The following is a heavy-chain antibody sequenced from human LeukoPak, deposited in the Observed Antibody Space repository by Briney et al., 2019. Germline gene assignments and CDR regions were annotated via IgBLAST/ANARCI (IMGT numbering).Heavy chain of an antibody. Sequence: ASVKVSCKASGYTFTGYHMHWGRQAPGQGLEWMGWINPNSGGTNYAQKFQGRVTMTRDTSISTAYMELSRLRSDDTAVYYCASFPPLGYCSSTSCYNWFDPWGQGTLVTVSS. D-gene: IGHD2-2*01. CDR2: INPNSGGT. CDR1: GYTFTGYH. V-gene: IGHV1-2*02. CDR3: ASFPPLGYCSSTSCYNWFDP. J-gene: IGHJ5*02.